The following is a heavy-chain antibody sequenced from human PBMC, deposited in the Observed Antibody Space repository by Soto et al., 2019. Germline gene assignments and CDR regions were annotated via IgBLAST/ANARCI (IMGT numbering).Heavy chain of an antibody. J-gene: IGHJ6*02. V-gene: IGHV3-30-3*01. D-gene: IGHD6-19*01. CDR2: ISYDGSNK. CDR1: GFTFSSYA. Sequence: GGSLRLSCAASGFTFSSYAMHWVRQAPGKGLEWVAVISYDGSNKYYADSVKGRFTISRDNSKNTLYLQMNSLRAEDTAVYYCARDAGWLVRYYYYGMDVRGQGTTVTVSS. CDR3: ARDAGWLVRYYYYGMDV.